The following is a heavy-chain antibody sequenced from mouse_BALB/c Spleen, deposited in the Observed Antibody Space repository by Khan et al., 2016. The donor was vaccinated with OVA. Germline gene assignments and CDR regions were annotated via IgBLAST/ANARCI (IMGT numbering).Heavy chain of an antibody. D-gene: IGHD4-1*01. CDR2: IYPGSDST. CDR1: GYIFTDYV. V-gene: IGHV1-77*01. CDR3: ARGGWDVFAY. J-gene: IGHJ3*01. Sequence: VQLQESGPELVKPGASVKMSCKASGYIFTDYVMNWVKQRTGQGLEWIGQIYPGSDSTYYNEKFNDKATLTADRSSSTVYMQLNSLTSEDSAVYFCARGGWDVFAYWGQGTLVTVSA.